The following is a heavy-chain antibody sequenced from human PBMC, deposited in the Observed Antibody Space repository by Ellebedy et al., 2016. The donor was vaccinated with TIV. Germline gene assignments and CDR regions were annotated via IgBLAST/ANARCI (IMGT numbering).Heavy chain of an antibody. D-gene: IGHD2-2*01. V-gene: IGHV4-59*01. CDR3: ARDRCSSTSCYVYWFDP. Sequence: SETLSLXXTVSGGSISSYYWSWIRQPPGKGLEWIGYIYYSGSTNYNPSLKSRVTISVDTSKNQFSLKLSSVTAADTAVYYCARDRCSSTSCYVYWFDPWGQGTLVTVSS. CDR2: IYYSGST. CDR1: GGSISSYY. J-gene: IGHJ5*02.